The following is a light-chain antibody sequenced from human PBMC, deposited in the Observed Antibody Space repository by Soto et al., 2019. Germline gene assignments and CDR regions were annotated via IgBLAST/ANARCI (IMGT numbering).Light chain of an antibody. CDR2: GSS. CDR3: QQYNNWGLS. J-gene: IGKJ4*01. V-gene: IGKV3D-15*01. Sequence: IVMTQSPATLSVSPGEGVTLSCRASENVGTNLAWYQQKPGQAPRLLIYGSSTSATGIPATFSGSGSGTEFTLTISSLQSEESAIYYCQQYNNWGLSFGGGTKVEMK. CDR1: ENVGTN.